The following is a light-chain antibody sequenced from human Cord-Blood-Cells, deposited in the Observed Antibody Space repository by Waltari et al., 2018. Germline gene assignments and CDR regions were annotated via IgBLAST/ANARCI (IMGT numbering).Light chain of an antibody. V-gene: IGKV1-39*01. CDR3: QQSYSTPFT. CDR2: AAA. J-gene: IGKJ3*01. CDR1: QSISSY. Sequence: DIQMTQSPSSLSASVGDRVTITCRASQSISSYLNWYQQKPGKAPKLLIYAAASLQSGVPSSFSVSGSGTDFTLTISSLQPEDFATYYGQQSYSTPFTFGPGTKVDIK.